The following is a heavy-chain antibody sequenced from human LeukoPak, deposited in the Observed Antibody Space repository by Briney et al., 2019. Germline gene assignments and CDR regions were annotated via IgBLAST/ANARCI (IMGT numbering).Heavy chain of an antibody. V-gene: IGHV4-39*02. J-gene: IGHJ4*02. D-gene: IGHD3-10*01. CDR3: ARRYYGSGTNYFDY. Sequence: SETLSLTCTVSGGSIATSTYYWAWIRQPPGRGLEWIGNIYYSGITYYNPSLKSRVTISVDTSKNHFSLKLTSVTAADTAVYYCARRYYGSGTNYFDYWGQGTLVTVSS. CDR2: IYYSGIT. CDR1: GGSIATSTYY.